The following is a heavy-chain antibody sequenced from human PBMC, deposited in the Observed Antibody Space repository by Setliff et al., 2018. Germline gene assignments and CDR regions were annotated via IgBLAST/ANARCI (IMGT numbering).Heavy chain of an antibody. D-gene: IGHD4-17*01. CDR1: GFTFSGSA. CDR3: SRYSTVTTSFAN. CDR2: IRDRTNSYAT. Sequence: QSGGSLRLSCAASGFTFSGSAMHWVRQASGKGLEWVGRIRDRTNSYATTYGASVKGRFTISRDDSKNTAYLQMNSLKTEDTAVYYCSRYSTVTTSFANWGQGTLVTVSS. V-gene: IGHV3-73*01. J-gene: IGHJ4*02.